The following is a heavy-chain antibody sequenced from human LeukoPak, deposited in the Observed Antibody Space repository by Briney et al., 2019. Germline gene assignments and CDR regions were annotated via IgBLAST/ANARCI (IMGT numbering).Heavy chain of an antibody. D-gene: IGHD2-2*01. CDR3: ISPRTSSY. Sequence: GGSLRLSCAASGFTFNKAWMKWVRQAPGKGLEWVGRIKSKIDGGTTDYAAPVKGRFIISRDDSKNTLYLQMNSLETEDTALYYCISPRTSSYWGQGTLVTVSS. J-gene: IGHJ4*02. CDR1: GFTFNKAW. CDR2: IKSKIDGGTT. V-gene: IGHV3-15*07.